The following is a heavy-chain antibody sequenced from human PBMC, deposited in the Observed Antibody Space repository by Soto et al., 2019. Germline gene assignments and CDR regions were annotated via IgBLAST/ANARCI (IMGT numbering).Heavy chain of an antibody. CDR2: IWYDGSNK. J-gene: IGHJ6*02. CDR3: GLAGGFGDYYGMEV. D-gene: IGHD3-10*01. Sequence: QVQLLESGGGVVQPGRSLRLSCAASGFTFSSYGMHWVRQAPGKGLEWVAVIWYDGSNKYYADSVKGRFTISRDNSKNTVYMQLTSLRAQDTAVYYGGLAGGFGDYYGMEVWGQGTTVIVSS. CDR1: GFTFSSYG. V-gene: IGHV3-33*01.